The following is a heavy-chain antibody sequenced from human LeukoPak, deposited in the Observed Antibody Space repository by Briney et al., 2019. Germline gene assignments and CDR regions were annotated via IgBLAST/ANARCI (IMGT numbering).Heavy chain of an antibody. CDR1: GYTFTSYY. J-gene: IGHJ4*02. CDR3: ARESVVITTSFDY. Sequence: ASVKVSCKASGYTFTSYYMHWVRQAPGQGLEWMGIINPSGGSTSYAQKFQGRVTLTRDMSTSTVYMELSSLRSEDTAVYYCARESVVITTSFDYWGQGTLVTVSS. D-gene: IGHD3-22*01. V-gene: IGHV1-46*01. CDR2: INPSGGST.